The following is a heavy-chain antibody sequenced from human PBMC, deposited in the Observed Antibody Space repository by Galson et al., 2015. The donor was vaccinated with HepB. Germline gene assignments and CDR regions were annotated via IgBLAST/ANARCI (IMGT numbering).Heavy chain of an antibody. J-gene: IGHJ4*02. V-gene: IGHV3-7*03. CDR2: IKQDGSEK. CDR3: AREGGNYAPV. CDR1: GFTFSSYW. D-gene: IGHD4-23*01. Sequence: SLRLSCAASGFTFSSYWMSWVRQAPGKGLQWVANIKQDGSEKYYVDSVKGRFTISRDNAKSSLYLQMNSLRVEDTAVYYCAREGGNYAPVGGQGTLVTVSS.